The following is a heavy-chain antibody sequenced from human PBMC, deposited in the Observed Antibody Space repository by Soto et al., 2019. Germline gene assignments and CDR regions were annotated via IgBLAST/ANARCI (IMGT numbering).Heavy chain of an antibody. CDR3: ARSSAYVAFDY. V-gene: IGHV4-30-4*01. CDR2: IYYSGYT. Sequence: QVLLQESSPGLVKPSQTLSLTCTVSGDSFSSADYNWSWIRQPPGKGLEWIGYIYYSGYTYNNPSLKSRLTVSVDTSKTQFFLKLSSVTAADTAVYYCARSSAYVAFDYWGQGTLVTVS. J-gene: IGHJ4*02. CDR1: GDSFSSADYN. D-gene: IGHD5-12*01.